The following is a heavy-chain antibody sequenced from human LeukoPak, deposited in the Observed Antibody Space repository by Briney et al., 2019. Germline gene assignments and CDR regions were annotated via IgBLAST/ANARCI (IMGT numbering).Heavy chain of an antibody. D-gene: IGHD3-10*01. Sequence: GGSLRLSCAASGFTFDTYTMNWVRQAPGKGLEWVSYISSRSSTIYYADSVKGRFTISRDNAKNSLYLQMNSLRAEDTAVYYCARDGYYYGSGSYYKVDFDYWGQGTLVTVSS. CDR1: GFTFDTYT. V-gene: IGHV3-48*01. CDR2: ISSRSSTI. J-gene: IGHJ4*02. CDR3: ARDGYYYGSGSYYKVDFDY.